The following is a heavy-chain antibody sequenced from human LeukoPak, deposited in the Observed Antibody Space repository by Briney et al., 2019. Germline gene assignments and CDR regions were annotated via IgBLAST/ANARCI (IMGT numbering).Heavy chain of an antibody. CDR3: TRGLSSSTWPDY. D-gene: IGHD6-13*01. J-gene: IGHJ4*02. CDR1: GGSVTDNY. CDR2: IHYSGGT. Sequence: SETLSLTCTVSGGSVTDNYWNWVRQSPGKGLEWIGYIHYSGGTNYNPSLTSRVTILIDTSKNPLSLKLRSVTAADTAVYYCTRGLSSSTWPDYWGRGTLVTVSS. V-gene: IGHV4-59*08.